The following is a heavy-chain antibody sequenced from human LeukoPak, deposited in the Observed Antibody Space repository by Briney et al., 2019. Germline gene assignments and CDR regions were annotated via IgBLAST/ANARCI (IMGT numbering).Heavy chain of an antibody. Sequence: ASVKVSCKASGYTFTGYYMHWVRQAPGQGLEWMGWINPNSGGTNYAQKFQGRVTMTRDTSISTAYMELSRLRSDDTAVYYCARVGRIVDRPYGYYFDYWGQGTLVTVSS. J-gene: IGHJ4*02. CDR1: GYTFTGYY. CDR3: ARVGRIVDRPYGYYFDY. V-gene: IGHV1-2*02. D-gene: IGHD3-10*01. CDR2: INPNSGGT.